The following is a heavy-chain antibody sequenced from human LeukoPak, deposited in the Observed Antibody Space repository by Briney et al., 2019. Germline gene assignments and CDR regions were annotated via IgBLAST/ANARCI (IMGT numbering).Heavy chain of an antibody. D-gene: IGHD4-17*01. Sequence: SETLSLTCAVYGGSFSGYYWSWIRQPPGKGLEWIGEINHSGSTNYNPSLKSRVTISVDTSKNQFSLKLSPVTAADTAVYYCARGRPVPVDYWGQGTLVTVSS. CDR3: ARGRPVPVDY. CDR2: INHSGST. J-gene: IGHJ4*02. V-gene: IGHV4-34*01. CDR1: GGSFSGYY.